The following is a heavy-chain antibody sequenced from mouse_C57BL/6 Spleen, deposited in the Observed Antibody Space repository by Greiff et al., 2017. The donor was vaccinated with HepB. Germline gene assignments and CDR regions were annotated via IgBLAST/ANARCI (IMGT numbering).Heavy chain of an antibody. D-gene: IGHD3-1*01. V-gene: IGHV1-42*01. Sequence: EVQLQESGPELVKPGASVKISCKASGYSFTGYYMNWVKQSPEKSLEWIGEINPSTGGTNYNQKFKAKATLTVDKSSSTAYMQLKSLTSEASAVYYCAGVGATNGMDYWGQGTSVTVSS. CDR2: INPSTGGT. CDR1: GYSFTGYY. CDR3: AGVGATNGMDY. J-gene: IGHJ4*01.